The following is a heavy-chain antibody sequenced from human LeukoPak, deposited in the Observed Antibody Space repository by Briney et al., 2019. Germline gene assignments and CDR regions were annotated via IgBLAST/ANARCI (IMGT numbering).Heavy chain of an antibody. CDR3: GKRDSGYNSVY. CDR1: SFTLTSLA. D-gene: IGHD3-22*01. Sequence: AGGSLSLSCAVYSFTLTSLAMRCVRQAPGRGREGGSSVSGSGGSKYYADSVKGRFTTSRENSKNRRYLQMNSRRAEDTAVYYCGKRDSGYNSVYSGQG. J-gene: IGHJ4*02. CDR2: VSGSGGSK. V-gene: IGHV3-23*01.